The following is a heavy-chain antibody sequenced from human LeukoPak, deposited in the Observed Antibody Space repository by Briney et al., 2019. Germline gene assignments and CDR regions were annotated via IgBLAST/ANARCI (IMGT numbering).Heavy chain of an antibody. V-gene: IGHV1-18*04. CDR2: ISAYNDKT. J-gene: IGHJ4*02. Sequence: ASVKVSCKASGYTFTNNGISWVRQAPGQGLEWMGWISAYNDKTNYSQKLQDRVTMTTDTSTTTAYMELRSLRSDDTAVYYCARDDGSGSYRFDSWGQGTLVTVSS. D-gene: IGHD3-10*01. CDR3: ARDDGSGSYRFDS. CDR1: GYTFTNNG.